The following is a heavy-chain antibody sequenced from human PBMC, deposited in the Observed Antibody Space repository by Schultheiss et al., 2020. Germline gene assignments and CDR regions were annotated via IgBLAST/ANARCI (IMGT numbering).Heavy chain of an antibody. CDR1: GYSFTSYW. CDR3: ARQVDYYDSSGSACYFDY. D-gene: IGHD3-22*01. V-gene: IGHV5-51*01. J-gene: IGHJ4*02. Sequence: GESLKISCKGSGYSFTSYWIGWVRQMPGKGLEWMGIIYPGDSDTRYSPSFQGQVTISADKSISTAYLQWSSLKASDTAMYYCARQVDYYDSSGSACYFDYWGQGTLVTGSS. CDR2: IYPGDSDT.